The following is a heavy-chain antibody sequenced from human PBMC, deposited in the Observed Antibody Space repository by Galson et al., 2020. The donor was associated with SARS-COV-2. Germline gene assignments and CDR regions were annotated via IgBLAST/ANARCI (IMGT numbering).Heavy chain of an antibody. D-gene: IGHD4-17*01. J-gene: IGHJ4*02. V-gene: IGHV3-23*01. CDR1: GLTFKTYA. CDR2: ISGNGADT. CDR3: AKDTYGDF. Sequence: GASLKISCAGSGLTFKTYAMSWVRQAPGKGLEWVSAISGNGADTYYADSVKGRFTISRDNLKNILYLQMNSLRADDTAVYYCAKDTYGDFWGQGTLVTVSS.